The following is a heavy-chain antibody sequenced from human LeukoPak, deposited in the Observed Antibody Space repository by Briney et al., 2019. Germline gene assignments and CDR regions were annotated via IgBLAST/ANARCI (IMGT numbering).Heavy chain of an antibody. Sequence: GASVKVSCKASGYTFTGYYMHWVRQAPGQGLEWMGWINPNSGGTNYAQKFQGRVTMTRDTSIGTAYMELSRLRSDDTAVYYCARGAAAGMDYYYYYYMDVWGKGTTVTVSS. CDR1: GYTFTGYY. CDR2: INPNSGGT. CDR3: ARGAAAGMDYYYYYYMDV. V-gene: IGHV1-2*02. D-gene: IGHD6-13*01. J-gene: IGHJ6*03.